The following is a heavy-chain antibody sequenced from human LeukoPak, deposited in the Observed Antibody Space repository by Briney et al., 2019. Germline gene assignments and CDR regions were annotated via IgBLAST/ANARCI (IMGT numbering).Heavy chain of an antibody. J-gene: IGHJ4*02. CDR1: GYTFTGYY. Sequence: ASVKVSCKASGYTFTGYYMHWVRQAPAQGLEWMGWINPNSGGTNYAQKSQGRVTMTRDTSISTAYMEVSRLTSDDTAVYYCARGAPRLAAPPGVDYWGQGTPVTVSS. CDR3: ARGAPRLAAPPGVDY. CDR2: INPNSGGT. V-gene: IGHV1-2*02. D-gene: IGHD6-6*01.